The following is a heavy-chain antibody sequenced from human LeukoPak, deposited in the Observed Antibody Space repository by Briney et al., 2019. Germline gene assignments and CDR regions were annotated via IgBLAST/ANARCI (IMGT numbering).Heavy chain of an antibody. V-gene: IGHV3-33*01. D-gene: IGHD1/OR15-1a*01. J-gene: IGHJ4*02. CDR3: GREGSSRTIDY. Sequence: GRSLRLSCAASGFTFSSYGMHWVRQAPGKGLEWVAVIWYDGSQRYYADSVKGRFTISRDSSKNTLYLQMDSLRADDTAVYYCGREGSSRTIDYCGQGTLVAVSS. CDR2: IWYDGSQR. CDR1: GFTFSSYG.